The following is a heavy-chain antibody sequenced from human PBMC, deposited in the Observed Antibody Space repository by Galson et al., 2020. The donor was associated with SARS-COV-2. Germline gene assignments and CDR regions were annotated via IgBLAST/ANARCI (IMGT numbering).Heavy chain of an antibody. CDR1: GGSISSGGYY. CDR2: IYYSGST. Sequence: SETLSLTCTVSGGSISSGGYYWSWIRQHPGKGLEWIGYIYYSGSTSYNPSLKSLLTISVDTSKNQFSLNLRSVSAADTAVYYCARTQVVRGWYGAFDIWGQGTMVTVSS. J-gene: IGHJ3*02. V-gene: IGHV4-31*01. CDR3: ARTQVVRGWYGAFDI. D-gene: IGHD6-19*01.